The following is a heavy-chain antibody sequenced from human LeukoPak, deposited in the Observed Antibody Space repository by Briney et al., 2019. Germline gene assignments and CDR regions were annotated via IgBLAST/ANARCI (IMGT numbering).Heavy chain of an antibody. V-gene: IGHV3-30-3*01. J-gene: IGHJ4*02. Sequence: GGSLRLSCAASGFTFSSYAMHWVRQAPGKGLEWVAVISYDGSNKYYADSVKGRFTISRDNSKNTLYLQMNSLRAEDTAVYYCARASTVTRAVGFDYWGQGTLVTVSS. CDR2: ISYDGSNK. CDR1: GFTFSSYA. D-gene: IGHD4-17*01. CDR3: ARASTVTRAVGFDY.